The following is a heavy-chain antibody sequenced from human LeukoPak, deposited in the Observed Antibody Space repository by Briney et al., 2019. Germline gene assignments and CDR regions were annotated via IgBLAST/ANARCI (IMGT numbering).Heavy chain of an antibody. CDR3: ARDSSDTYYYDSSGYSLGNY. Sequence: ASVKVSCKASGGTFSSYAISWVRQAPGQGLEWMGRIIPILGIANYAQKFQGRVTITADKTTSTAYMELSSLRSEDTAVYYCARDSSDTYYYDSSGYSLGNYWGQGTQVTVSS. CDR2: IIPILGIA. V-gene: IGHV1-69*04. CDR1: GGTFSSYA. J-gene: IGHJ4*02. D-gene: IGHD3-22*01.